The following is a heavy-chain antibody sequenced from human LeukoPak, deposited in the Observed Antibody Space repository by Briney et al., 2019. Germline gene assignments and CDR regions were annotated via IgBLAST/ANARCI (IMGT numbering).Heavy chain of an antibody. Sequence: GESLKISCKGSGSSFTSYWIGWVRQMPGKGLEWMGIIYPGDSDTRYSPSFQGQATISADQSISTAYLQWSSLKASGTAMYYCARLVFAAATISPFDYWGQGTLVTVSS. CDR1: GSSFTSYW. CDR3: ARLVFAAATISPFDY. V-gene: IGHV5-51*01. CDR2: IYPGDSDT. J-gene: IGHJ4*02. D-gene: IGHD6-13*01.